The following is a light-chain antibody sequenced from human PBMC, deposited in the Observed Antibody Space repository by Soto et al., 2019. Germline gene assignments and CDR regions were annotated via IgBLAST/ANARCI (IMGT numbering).Light chain of an antibody. V-gene: IGLV2-14*01. CDR1: SRDVGAYNY. Sequence: QSVLTQPASVSGSPGQSITISCTGTSRDVGAYNYVSWFQQHPGEAPKLMIYDVSNRPSGVSSRFSGSKSGNTASLTISGLQVEDEADYYCSSYTTSSTWVFGGGTKVTVL. CDR2: DVS. J-gene: IGLJ3*02. CDR3: SSYTTSSTWV.